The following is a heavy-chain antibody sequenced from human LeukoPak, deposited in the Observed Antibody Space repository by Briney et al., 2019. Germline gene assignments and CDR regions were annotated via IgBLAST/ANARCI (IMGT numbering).Heavy chain of an antibody. CDR3: ARDKNWDSSGWPHRYFDL. J-gene: IGHJ2*01. D-gene: IGHD6-19*01. CDR2: ISYDGSNK. Sequence: GRSLRLSCAASGFTFSSYAMHWVRQAPGKGLEWVAVISYDGSNKYYADSVKGRFTISRDNSKNTLYLQMNSLRAEDTAVYYCARDKNWDSSGWPHRYFDLWGRGTLVTVSS. V-gene: IGHV3-30-3*01. CDR1: GFTFSSYA.